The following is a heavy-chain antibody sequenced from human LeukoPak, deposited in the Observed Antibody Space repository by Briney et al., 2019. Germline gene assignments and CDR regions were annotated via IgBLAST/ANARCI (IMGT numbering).Heavy chain of an antibody. V-gene: IGHV3-15*01. Sequence: GGSLRLSCAASGFTFCNAWMSWVRQAPGKGLEWVGRTKSKTDGGTTDYAAPVKGRFTISRDDSKNTLYLQMNSLKTEDTAVYYCTTQGYCSGGSCYPIEFDYWGQGTLVTVSS. CDR1: GFTFCNAW. D-gene: IGHD2-15*01. CDR2: TKSKTDGGTT. CDR3: TTQGYCSGGSCYPIEFDY. J-gene: IGHJ4*02.